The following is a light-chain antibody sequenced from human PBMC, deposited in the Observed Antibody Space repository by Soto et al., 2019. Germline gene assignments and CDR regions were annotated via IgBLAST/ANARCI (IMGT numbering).Light chain of an antibody. V-gene: IGLV2-8*01. Sequence: QSVLTQPPSASGSPGQSVTISCTGTSSDVGGYNYVSWYQRHPGKAPKLMIYEVIKRPSGVPDRFSGSKSGNTASLTVSGLQAEDEADYYCSSYAGSNNFVFGTGTKVTVL. J-gene: IGLJ1*01. CDR3: SSYAGSNNFV. CDR2: EVI. CDR1: SSDVGGYNY.